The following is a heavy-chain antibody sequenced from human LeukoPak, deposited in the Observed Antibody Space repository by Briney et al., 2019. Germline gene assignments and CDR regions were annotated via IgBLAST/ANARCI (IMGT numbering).Heavy chain of an antibody. CDR3: ARENSSGQNDAFDI. CDR1: GYTFTDYY. D-gene: IGHD3-22*01. CDR2: ISPSSGGT. J-gene: IGHJ3*02. V-gene: IGHV1-2*02. Sequence: ASVKVSCKASGYTFTDYYMHWVRQAPGQGLEWMGWISPSSGGTNYAQKFQGRVTMTRDTSTGTAYMELSRLRSDDTAVYYCARENSSGQNDAFDIWGQGTMVIVSS.